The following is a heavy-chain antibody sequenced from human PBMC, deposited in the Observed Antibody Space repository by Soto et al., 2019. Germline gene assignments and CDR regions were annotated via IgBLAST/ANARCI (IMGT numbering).Heavy chain of an antibody. J-gene: IGHJ4*02. CDR3: ARDRGYSYGTTLYFDY. Sequence: QVQLQESGPGLVKPSETLSLTCTVSGGSVSSGSYYWSWIRQPPGKGLEWIGYIYYSGSTNYNPSLKIRVTISVDTSKNQFSLKLSSVTAADTAVYYCARDRGYSYGTTLYFDYWGQGTLVTVSS. CDR2: IYYSGST. CDR1: GGSVSSGSYY. D-gene: IGHD5-18*01. V-gene: IGHV4-61*01.